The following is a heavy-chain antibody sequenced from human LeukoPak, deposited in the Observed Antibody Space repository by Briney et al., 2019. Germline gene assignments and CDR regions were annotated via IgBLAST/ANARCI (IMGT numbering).Heavy chain of an antibody. CDR1: GYTFTGYY. CDR2: INPNSGGT. CDR3: AGDHVVRDYYDSSGYYLDFDY. Sequence: GASVKVSCKASGYTFTGYYMHWVRQAPGQGLEWMGWINPNSGGTNYAQKFQGRVTMTRDTSISTAYMELSRLRSDDTAVYYCAGDHVVRDYYDSSGYYLDFDYWGQGTLVTVSS. V-gene: IGHV1-2*02. J-gene: IGHJ4*02. D-gene: IGHD3-22*01.